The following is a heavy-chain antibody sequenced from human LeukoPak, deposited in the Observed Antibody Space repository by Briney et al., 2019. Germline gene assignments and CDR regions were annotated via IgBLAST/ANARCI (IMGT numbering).Heavy chain of an antibody. CDR3: ARDLYNWLDP. V-gene: IGHV4-34*01. J-gene: IGHJ5*02. CDR1: GGSFSGYY. Sequence: PSETLSLTCAVYGGSFSGYYWSWIRQPPGKGLEWIGEINHSGSTNYNPSLKSRVTISVDTSKNQFSLKLSSVTAADTAVYYCARDLYNWLDPWGQGTLVTVSS. CDR2: INHSGST.